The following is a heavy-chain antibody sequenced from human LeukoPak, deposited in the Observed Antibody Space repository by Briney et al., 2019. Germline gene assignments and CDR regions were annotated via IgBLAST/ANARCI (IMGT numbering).Heavy chain of an antibody. V-gene: IGHV4-34*01. CDR2: INHSGST. CDR3: ARGVVAGGYYYYYYMDV. D-gene: IGHD2-15*01. J-gene: IGHJ6*03. Sequence: PSETLSLTCAVYGGSFRGYYWSWIRQPPGKGLEWIGEINHSGSTNYNPSLKSRVTISVDTSKNQFSLKLSSVTAADTAVYYCARGVVAGGYYYYYYMDVWGKGTTVTVSS. CDR1: GGSFRGYY.